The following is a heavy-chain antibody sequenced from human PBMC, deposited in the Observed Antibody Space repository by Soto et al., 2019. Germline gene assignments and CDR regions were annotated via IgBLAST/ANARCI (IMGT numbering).Heavy chain of an antibody. J-gene: IGHJ6*02. V-gene: IGHV3-23*01. Sequence: PGGSLRLSCAASGFTFRNAWMIWVRQAPGEGLEWVSAISGSGGSTYYADSVKGRFTISRDNSKNTLYLQMNSLRAEDTAVYYCASTNYYDFWSGYSYGMDVWGQGTTVTVSS. D-gene: IGHD3-3*01. CDR1: GFTFRNAW. CDR3: ASTNYYDFWSGYSYGMDV. CDR2: ISGSGGST.